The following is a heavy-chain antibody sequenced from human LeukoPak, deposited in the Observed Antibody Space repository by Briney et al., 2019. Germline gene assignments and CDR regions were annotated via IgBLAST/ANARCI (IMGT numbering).Heavy chain of an antibody. CDR3: ARASYVSRYFDWYPHAFDI. V-gene: IGHV4-59*01. D-gene: IGHD3-9*01. Sequence: SETLSLTCTVSGGSISSYYWSWIRQPPGKGLEWIGYIYYSGSTNYNPSLKSRVTISVDTSKNQFSLKLSSVTAADTAVYYCARASYVSRYFDWYPHAFDIWGQGTMVTVSS. J-gene: IGHJ3*02. CDR1: GGSISSYY. CDR2: IYYSGST.